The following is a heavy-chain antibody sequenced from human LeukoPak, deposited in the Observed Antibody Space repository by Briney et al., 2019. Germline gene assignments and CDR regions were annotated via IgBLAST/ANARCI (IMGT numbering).Heavy chain of an antibody. J-gene: IGHJ6*04. CDR1: GGTFSSYA. Sequence: TAKVSCKASGGTFSSYAISWVRQAPGQGLEWMGGIIPIFGTANYAQKFQGRVTITADESTSTAYMELSSLRSEDTAVYYCAVARTEYCSGGSCYFLYGMDVWGKGTTVTVSS. CDR2: IIPIFGTA. CDR3: AVARTEYCSGGSCYFLYGMDV. D-gene: IGHD2-15*01. V-gene: IGHV1-69*13.